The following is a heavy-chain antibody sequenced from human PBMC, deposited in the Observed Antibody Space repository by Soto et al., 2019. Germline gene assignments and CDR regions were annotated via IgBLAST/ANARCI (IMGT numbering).Heavy chain of an antibody. CDR2: ISAYNGNT. V-gene: IGHV1-18*01. D-gene: IGHD3-3*01. J-gene: IGHJ5*02. CDR1: GYTFTSYD. Sequence: GASVKVSCKASGYTFTSYDINWVRQAPGQGLEWMGWISAYNGNTNYAQKLQGRVTMTTDTSTSTAYMELRSLRSDDTAVYYCARGSTIFGVVMFDPWGQGTLVTVSS. CDR3: ARGSTIFGVVMFDP.